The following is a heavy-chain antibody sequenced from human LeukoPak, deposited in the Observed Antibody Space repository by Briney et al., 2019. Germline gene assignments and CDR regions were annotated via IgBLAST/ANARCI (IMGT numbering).Heavy chain of an antibody. J-gene: IGHJ4*02. Sequence: ASVKVSCKASGYTFTSYDINWVRQATGQGLEWMGWMNPNSGNTGYAQKFQGRVTITRNTSISTAYMELSSLRSEDTAVYYCARGLRDIVVVPAARHAYYFDYWGQGTLVTVSP. D-gene: IGHD2-2*01. CDR1: GYTFTSYD. V-gene: IGHV1-8*03. CDR3: ARGLRDIVVVPAARHAYYFDY. CDR2: MNPNSGNT.